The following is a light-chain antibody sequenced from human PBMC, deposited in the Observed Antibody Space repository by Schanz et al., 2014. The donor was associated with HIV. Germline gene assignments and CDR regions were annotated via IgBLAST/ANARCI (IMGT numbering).Light chain of an antibody. CDR3: QQYGSSPPIT. Sequence: EIVLTQSPGTLSLSPGGRATLSCRASQSVSSNYIAWYQQKPGQAPRLLIYGASSRATGIPDRFSGRGSGTDFTLTISRVEPEDFAVYYCQQYGSSPPITFGQGTRLEIK. V-gene: IGKV3-20*01. CDR2: GAS. CDR1: QSVSSNY. J-gene: IGKJ5*01.